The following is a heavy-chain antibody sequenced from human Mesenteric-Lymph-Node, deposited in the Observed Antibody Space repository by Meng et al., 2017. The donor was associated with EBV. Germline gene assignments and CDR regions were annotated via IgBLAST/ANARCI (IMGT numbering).Heavy chain of an antibody. Sequence: PVLWSTAGTLRITWAWWGVPRSWVSRWSWVRHPRGKGLEWSGEVSHSGITNYNPSLETRVIISLDKSKNQFSLRLTSVTAADTAVYFCARRWVLRTPFDFWGQGSLVTVSS. J-gene: IGHJ4*02. CDR3: ARRWVLRTPFDF. V-gene: IGHV4-4*01. CDR2: VSHSGIT. D-gene: IGHD3-16*01. CDR1: GVPRSWVSR.